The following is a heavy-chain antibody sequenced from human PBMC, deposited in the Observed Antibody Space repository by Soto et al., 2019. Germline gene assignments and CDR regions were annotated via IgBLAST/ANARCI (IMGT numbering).Heavy chain of an antibody. Sequence: PSETLSLTCIVSGASISSRSSYWGWIRQPPGKGLEWVGTFYSGSTYNNPSLKSRVTISVDTSKNQFSLKLSSVATEDTAIYYCATTRGIAVGGSFDHWGQGTLVTVCS. CDR3: ATTRGIAVGGSFDH. D-gene: IGHD6-13*01. CDR2: FYSGST. V-gene: IGHV4-39*01. CDR1: GASISSRSSY. J-gene: IGHJ5*02.